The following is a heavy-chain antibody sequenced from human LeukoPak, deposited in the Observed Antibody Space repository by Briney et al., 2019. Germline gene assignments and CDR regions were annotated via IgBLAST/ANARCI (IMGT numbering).Heavy chain of an antibody. V-gene: IGHV3-15*01. D-gene: IGHD5-18*01. CDR2: IKRKSDGETT. Sequence: GGSLRLSCAASGFFFSYAWMSWVRQAPGKGPEWLGRIKRKSDGETTDYAAPVKGRFTISRDDSKNTLFLQMNSLKTEDTAFYYCTTAPSGYAYMNGWHLDYWGQGALVTVSS. J-gene: IGHJ4*02. CDR1: GFFFSYAW. CDR3: TTAPSGYAYMNGWHLDY.